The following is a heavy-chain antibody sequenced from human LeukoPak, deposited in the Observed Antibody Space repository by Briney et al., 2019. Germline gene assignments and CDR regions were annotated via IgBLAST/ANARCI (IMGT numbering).Heavy chain of an antibody. CDR1: GFTFDHYA. V-gene: IGHV3-9*01. CDR2: INENSGSI. J-gene: IGHJ4*02. Sequence: PGGSLRLSCAGSGFTFDHYAMRWVRQAPGEGLEWVSGINENSGSIGYADSVKGRLTISRDNARNSLFLQMNSLRTEDTALYYCARWIVGFDSWGQGTLVTVSS. CDR3: ARWIVGFDS. D-gene: IGHD3-22*01.